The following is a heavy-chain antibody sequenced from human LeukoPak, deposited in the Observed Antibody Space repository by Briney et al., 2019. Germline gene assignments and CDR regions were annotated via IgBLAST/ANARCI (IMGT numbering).Heavy chain of an antibody. V-gene: IGHV3-30*04. CDR1: GVTFSSFA. J-gene: IGHJ4*02. Sequence: SGGSLRLSCAASGVTFSSFAMHWVRQAPGKGLEWVAVISYHGSDKFYADSAKGRFTIYRDNSKNTLFLQMNSLGADDTAVYYCAAQPCSVGRCYLDYWGQGTLVTVSS. CDR3: AAQPCSVGRCYLDY. D-gene: IGHD2-15*01. CDR2: ISYHGSDK.